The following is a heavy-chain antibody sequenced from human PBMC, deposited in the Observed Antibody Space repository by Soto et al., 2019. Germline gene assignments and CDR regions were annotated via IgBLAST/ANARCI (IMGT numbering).Heavy chain of an antibody. D-gene: IGHD3-10*01. CDR3: AKALSYGDLSYYYGMDV. CDR1: GFTFSSYA. Sequence: PGGALRLSCAASGFTFSSYAMGWVREARGKGLEWVSAISGSGGSTYYADSVKGRFTISRDNSKNTLYMQMNSLRAEDTAVYYCAKALSYGDLSYYYGMDVWGQGTTVTVS. J-gene: IGHJ6*01. V-gene: IGHV3-23*01. CDR2: ISGSGGST.